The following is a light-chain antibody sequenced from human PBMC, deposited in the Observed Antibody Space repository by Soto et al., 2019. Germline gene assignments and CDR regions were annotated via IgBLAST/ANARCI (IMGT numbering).Light chain of an antibody. V-gene: IGLV1-40*01. CDR2: DNT. CDR3: QSSDSSLSAVV. J-gene: IGLJ2*01. CDR1: SSNIGAGFD. Sequence: QAVVTQQPSVSGAPGQRVTISCTGSSSNIGAGFDVYWYQHLPGTAPKLLIYDNTNRPSGVPDRFSGSKSGTSASLSITGLQSADQADYYCQSSDSSLSAVVFGALTKLAVL.